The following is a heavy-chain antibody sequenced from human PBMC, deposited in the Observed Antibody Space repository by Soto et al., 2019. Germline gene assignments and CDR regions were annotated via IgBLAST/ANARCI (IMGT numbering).Heavy chain of an antibody. J-gene: IGHJ5*02. D-gene: IGHD3-10*01. CDR1: GGSISSFTYY. V-gene: IGHV4-39*01. CDR2: VYYNENT. CDR3: ARRERYYGSPGWFDP. Sequence: SETLSLTCTVSGGSISSFTYYWGWIRQPPGKGLEWIGTVYYNENTYYNPSLKGRVTISVDTAKNQFSLNLRSVTAADTAIYFCARRERYYGSPGWFDPWGQGTPVTV.